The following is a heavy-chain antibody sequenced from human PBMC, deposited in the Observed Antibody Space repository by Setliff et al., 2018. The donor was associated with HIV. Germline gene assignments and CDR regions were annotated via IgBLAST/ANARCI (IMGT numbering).Heavy chain of an antibody. CDR3: ARHRHTAAGTLDAFDI. D-gene: IGHD6-13*01. Sequence: KVSCKASGYSFITYWIGWVRQRPGKGLEWMGIIYPGDSDTRYSPSFQGRVTISADKSINTAYLQWSTLKASDTAIYYCARHRHTAAGTLDAFDIWGQGTVVTVSS. CDR1: GYSFITYW. J-gene: IGHJ3*02. V-gene: IGHV5-51*01. CDR2: IYPGDSDT.